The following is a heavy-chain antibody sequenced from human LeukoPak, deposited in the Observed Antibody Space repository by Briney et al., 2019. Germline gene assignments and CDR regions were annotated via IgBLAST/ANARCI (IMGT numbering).Heavy chain of an antibody. CDR1: GFTFSSYS. J-gene: IGHJ3*02. CDR3: ARDYTPLLNDAFDI. V-gene: IGHV3-21*01. CDR2: ISSSSSYI. D-gene: IGHD3-16*01. Sequence: GGSLRLSCAAYGFTFSSYSMNWVRQAPGKGLEWVSSISSSSSYIYYADSVKGRFTISRDNAKNSLYLQMNSLRAEDTAVYYCARDYTPLLNDAFDIWGQGTMVTVSS.